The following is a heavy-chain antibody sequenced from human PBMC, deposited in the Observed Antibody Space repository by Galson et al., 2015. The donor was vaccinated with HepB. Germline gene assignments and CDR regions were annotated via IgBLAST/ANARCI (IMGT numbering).Heavy chain of an antibody. V-gene: IGHV3-23*01. Sequence: SLRLSCAASGFTFSSYAMSWVRQAPGKGLEWVPAISGSGGSTYYADSVKGRFTISRDNAKNTLYLQMNSLRAEDTAVYYCAKDGMGGYDYVSPPYYYYGMDVWGQGTTVTVSS. CDR2: ISGSGGST. CDR3: AKDGMGGYDYVSPPYYYYGMDV. CDR1: GFTFSSYA. J-gene: IGHJ6*02. D-gene: IGHD5-12*01.